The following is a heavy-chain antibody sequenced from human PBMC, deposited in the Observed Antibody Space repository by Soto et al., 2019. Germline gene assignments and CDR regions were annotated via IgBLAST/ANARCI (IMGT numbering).Heavy chain of an antibody. CDR3: ARRQIPPPTRGAANARGGMDV. CDR1: GFTFNNYG. D-gene: IGHD6-13*01. J-gene: IGHJ6*02. CDR2: IWNDGSNS. Sequence: QVQLVESGGGVVQPGRSLRLSCAASGFTFNNYGMHWVRQAPGKGLEWLAVIWNDGSNSSYANSVKGRFTISRDNSKNKLYLQMSSLRAEDTAVYYCARRQIPPPTRGAANARGGMDVWGQGTTVTVSS. V-gene: IGHV3-33*01.